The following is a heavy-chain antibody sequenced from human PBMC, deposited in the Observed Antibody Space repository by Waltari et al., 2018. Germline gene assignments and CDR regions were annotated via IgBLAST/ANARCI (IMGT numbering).Heavy chain of an antibody. CDR2: ISSLSKYT. D-gene: IGHD6-13*01. V-gene: IGHV3-21*01. Sequence: EVRLVESGGGLVKPGGSLRLCCAASGFTFSCVGMNWVRQAPGKGLEWVSSISSLSKYTYYADSVKGRFTISRDNAKNSLYLQMNSLRAEDTAVYFCARDGISSTQSGYFDYWGQGVLVTVSS. J-gene: IGHJ4*02. CDR1: GFTFSCVG. CDR3: ARDGISSTQSGYFDY.